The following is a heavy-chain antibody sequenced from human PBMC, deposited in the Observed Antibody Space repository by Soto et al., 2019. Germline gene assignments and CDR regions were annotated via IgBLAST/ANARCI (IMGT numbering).Heavy chain of an antibody. CDR1: GFPFNDYY. D-gene: IGHD3-3*02. V-gene: IGHV3-11*05. CDR3: ARDPSIRSPPDY. CDR2: ISSTGSYT. J-gene: IGHJ4*02. Sequence: GGSLSLSCPASGFPFNDYYMTWFRRAPGTGLEWISYISSTGSYTNYADSVKGRFTISRDNAKNSLYLQMDNLRDEDTAVYYCARDPSIRSPPDYWGRGTLVTVSS.